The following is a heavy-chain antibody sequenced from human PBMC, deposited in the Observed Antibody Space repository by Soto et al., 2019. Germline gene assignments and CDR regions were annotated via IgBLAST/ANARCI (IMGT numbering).Heavy chain of an antibody. V-gene: IGHV3-48*01. CDR1: GFTFSSYS. J-gene: IGHJ4*02. D-gene: IGHD1-7*01. Sequence: GGSLRLSCAASGFTFSSYSMNWVRQAPGKGLEWVSYISSSSSTIYYADSVKGRFTISRDNAKNSLYLQMNSLRAEDTAVYYCVSWNYGPPMGLDENNWGQGTLVTVSS. CDR2: ISSSSSTI. CDR3: VSWNYGPPMGLDENN.